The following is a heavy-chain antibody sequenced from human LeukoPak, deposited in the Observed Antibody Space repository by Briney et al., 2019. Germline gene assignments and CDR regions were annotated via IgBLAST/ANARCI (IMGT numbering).Heavy chain of an antibody. CDR3: AKSGGYSGYDRPSRFDY. J-gene: IGHJ4*02. Sequence: PGGSLRLSCAASGFTFSSYAMSWVRQAPGKGLEWVSAISGSGGSTYYADSVKGRFTISRDNSKNTLYLQMNSLRAEDTAVYYCAKSGGYSGYDRPSRFDYWGQGTLVTVSS. D-gene: IGHD5-12*01. CDR2: ISGSGGST. CDR1: GFTFSSYA. V-gene: IGHV3-23*01.